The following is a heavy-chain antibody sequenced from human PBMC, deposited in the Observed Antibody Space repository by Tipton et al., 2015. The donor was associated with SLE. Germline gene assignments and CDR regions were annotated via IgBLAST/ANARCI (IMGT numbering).Heavy chain of an antibody. CDR3: VRTASPGGYSPFDS. CDR1: GFTFSDHY. J-gene: IGHJ4*02. D-gene: IGHD3-10*01. Sequence: SLRLSCAASGFTFSDHYMDWVRQAPGKGLEWVGRIRKKANSYTTEYAASVKGRFTISRDDSMNSLYLQMNSLKTEDTAVYYCVRTASPGGYSPFDSWGQGTLVTVSS. CDR2: IRKKANSYTT. V-gene: IGHV3-72*01.